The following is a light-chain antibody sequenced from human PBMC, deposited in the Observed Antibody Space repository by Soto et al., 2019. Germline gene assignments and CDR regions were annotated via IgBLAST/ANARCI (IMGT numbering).Light chain of an antibody. Sequence: EVVMTQSPATLSVSPGESATLSCRASQSVSSYLAWYQQQPGQAPRLLIYGAFSRATGIPARFSGSGSGTEFTLTISSLQSADVAVYYCQQYNNWPLTFGGGTKVEI. CDR1: QSVSSY. V-gene: IGKV3-15*01. CDR3: QQYNNWPLT. CDR2: GAF. J-gene: IGKJ4*01.